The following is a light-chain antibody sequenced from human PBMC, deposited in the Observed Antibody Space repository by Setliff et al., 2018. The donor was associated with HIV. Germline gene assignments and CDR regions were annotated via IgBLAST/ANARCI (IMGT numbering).Light chain of an antibody. J-gene: IGLJ3*02. V-gene: IGLV2-18*02. Sequence: QSVLTQPPSVSGSPGQSVTISCTGTSSDVGSYNRVSWYRQPPGTAPQVMIYEVTKRPSGVPDRLSGSKSGNTASLTISGLLAEDEADYYCSSYTSDNTWGFGGGTKVTVL. CDR3: SSYTSDNTWG. CDR2: EVT. CDR1: SSDVGSYNR.